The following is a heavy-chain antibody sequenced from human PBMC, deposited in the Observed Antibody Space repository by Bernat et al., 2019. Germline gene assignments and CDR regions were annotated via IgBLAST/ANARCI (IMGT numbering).Heavy chain of an antibody. CDR2: IYYSGST. D-gene: IGHD1-1*01. J-gene: IGHJ6*03. V-gene: IGHV4-39*01. Sequence: QLQLQESGPGLVKPSETLSLTCTVSGGSISSSSYYWGWIRQPPGKGLEWIGSIYYSGSTYYNPCLKSRVTISVDTSKNQFSLKLSSVTAADTAVYYCATPDENDYMDVWGKGTTVTVSS. CDR1: GGSISSSSYY. CDR3: ATPDENDYMDV.